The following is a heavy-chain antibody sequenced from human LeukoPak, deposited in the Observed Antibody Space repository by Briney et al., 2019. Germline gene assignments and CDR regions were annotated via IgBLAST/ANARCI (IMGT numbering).Heavy chain of an antibody. J-gene: IGHJ4*02. Sequence: GGSLRLSCAASGFTFSSYWVAWVRQAPGKGLEWAANIKQDGSEKYYVDSVKGRFTISRDNAKNSLYLQMNGLRAEDTAIYYCAGVYWGQGTLVTVSS. CDR1: GFTFSSYW. CDR2: IKQDGSEK. CDR3: AGVY. V-gene: IGHV3-7*01.